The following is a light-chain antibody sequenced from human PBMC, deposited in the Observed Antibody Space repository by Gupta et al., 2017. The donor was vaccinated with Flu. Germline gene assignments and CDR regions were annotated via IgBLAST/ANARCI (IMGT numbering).Light chain of an antibody. CDR2: DES. CDR3: QQYDNLPIT. CDR1: QYISSY. J-gene: IGKJ3*01. V-gene: IGKV1-33*01. Sequence: DIQLTQSPSSLSASVGDRVTITCQASQYISSYLNWYQQKPGKAPQLLIYDESSLQTGVPSRFSGTGSGTDFTFTISSLQPEDVATYSCQQYDNLPITFGPGTKVDLK.